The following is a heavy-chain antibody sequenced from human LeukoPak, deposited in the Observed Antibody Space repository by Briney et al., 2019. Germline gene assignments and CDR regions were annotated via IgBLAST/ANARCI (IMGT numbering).Heavy chain of an antibody. Sequence: SQTLSLTCTVSGGSISSGSYYWSWIRQPAGKGLEWIGRIYTSGSTNYNPSLKSRVTISVDTSKNQFSLKLSSVTAADTAVYYCASSSWYEGFDYWGQGTLVTVSS. CDR1: GGSISSGSYY. CDR2: IYTSGST. D-gene: IGHD6-13*01. V-gene: IGHV4-61*02. CDR3: ASSSWYEGFDY. J-gene: IGHJ4*02.